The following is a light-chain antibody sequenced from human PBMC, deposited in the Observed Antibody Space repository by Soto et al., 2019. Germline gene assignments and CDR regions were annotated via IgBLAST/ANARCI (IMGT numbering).Light chain of an antibody. CDR2: DVS. V-gene: IGLV2-14*03. CDR1: SSDVGDF. J-gene: IGLJ2*01. CDR3: SSYTSSSTV. Sequence: QSALTQPASVSGSPGQSITISCTATSSDVGDFVSWYQQHPGKAPKLMIYDVSNRPSGVSNRFSGSQSGNTASLTISGLQAEDEADYYCSSYTSSSTVFGGGTKVTVL.